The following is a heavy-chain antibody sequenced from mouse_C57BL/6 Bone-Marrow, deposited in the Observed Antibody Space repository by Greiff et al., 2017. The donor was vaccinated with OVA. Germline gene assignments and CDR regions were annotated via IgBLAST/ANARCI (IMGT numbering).Heavy chain of an antibody. CDR2: IDPSDSET. J-gene: IGHJ1*03. Sequence: VQLQQPGAELVRPGSSVKLSCKASGYTFTSYWMHWVKQRPIQSLEWIGNIDPSDSETHYNQKFKDKATLTVDKSSSTAYMQLSSLTSEDSAVYYCARSGPYDGFWYFDVWGTGTTVTVSS. V-gene: IGHV1-52*01. CDR3: ARSGPYDGFWYFDV. CDR1: GYTFTSYW. D-gene: IGHD2-3*01.